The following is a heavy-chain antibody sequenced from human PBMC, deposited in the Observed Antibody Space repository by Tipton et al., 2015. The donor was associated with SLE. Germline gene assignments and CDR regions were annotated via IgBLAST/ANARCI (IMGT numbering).Heavy chain of an antibody. Sequence: LRLSCTVFGGSILSYDWSWIRQSPGKGLEWIGYIYHVGSTNYNPSLQSRVTISVDTSKNQFSLKLRSVTAADTAVYYCARGLRFSGGYGMDVWGQGATVTV. CDR2: IYHVGST. V-gene: IGHV4-59*01. CDR1: GGSILSYD. J-gene: IGHJ6*02. CDR3: ARGLRFSGGYGMDV. D-gene: IGHD3-10*01.